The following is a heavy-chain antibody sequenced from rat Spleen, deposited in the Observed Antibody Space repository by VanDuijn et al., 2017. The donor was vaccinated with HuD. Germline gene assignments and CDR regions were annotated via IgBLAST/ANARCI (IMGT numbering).Heavy chain of an antibody. CDR2: ISYSGST. CDR3: ARSERDYGGYREGFDY. Sequence: EVQLQESGPGLVKPSQSLSLTCSVTGYSITSNYWGWIRKFPGNKMEWMGYISYSGSTSYNPSLKSRISITRDTSKNQFFLQLNSVTTEDTATYYCARSERDYGGYREGFDYWGQGVMVTVSS. D-gene: IGHD1-11*01. J-gene: IGHJ2*01. V-gene: IGHV3-1*01. CDR1: GYSITSNY.